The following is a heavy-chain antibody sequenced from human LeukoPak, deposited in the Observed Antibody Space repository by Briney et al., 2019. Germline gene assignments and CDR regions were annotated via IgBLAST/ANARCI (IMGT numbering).Heavy chain of an antibody. D-gene: IGHD6-6*01. CDR2: MNPNSGNT. J-gene: IGHJ1*01. CDR1: GYTFTSYD. V-gene: IGHV1-8*01. CDR3: ARGGAARLHFQN. Sequence: ASMKVSCKASGYTFTSYDINWVRQATGQGLEWMGWMNPNSGNTGYAQKFQGRVTMTRNTSISTAYMELSSLRSEDTAVYYCARGGAARLHFQNWGQGTLVTVSS.